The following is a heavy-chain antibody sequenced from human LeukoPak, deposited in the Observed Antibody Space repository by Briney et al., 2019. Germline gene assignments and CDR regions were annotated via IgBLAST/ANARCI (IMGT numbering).Heavy chain of an antibody. CDR2: IRYDGSNK. J-gene: IGHJ3*02. D-gene: IGHD2-2*01. V-gene: IGHV3-30*02. Sequence: PGGSLRLSCAASGFTFSSYGMHWVRQAPGKGLEWVAFIRYDGSNKYYADSVKGRFTISRDNSKNTLYLQMNSLRAEDTAVYYCAKEPGLGRHSSTSSDAFDIWGQGTMVTVSS. CDR3: AKEPGLGRHSSTSSDAFDI. CDR1: GFTFSSYG.